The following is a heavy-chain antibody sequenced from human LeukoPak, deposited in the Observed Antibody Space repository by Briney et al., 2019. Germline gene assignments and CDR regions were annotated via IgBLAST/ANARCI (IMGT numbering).Heavy chain of an antibody. Sequence: SETLSLTCTVSGGSISSYYWSWIRQPPGKGLEWIGYIYYSGSTNYNPSLKSRVTISVDTSKNQFSLKLSSVTAADTAVYYCARVLLTNYDFWSGYSNWFDPWGQGTLVTVSS. V-gene: IGHV4-59*01. D-gene: IGHD3-3*01. CDR3: ARVLLTNYDFWSGYSNWFDP. CDR2: IYYSGST. CDR1: GGSISSYY. J-gene: IGHJ5*02.